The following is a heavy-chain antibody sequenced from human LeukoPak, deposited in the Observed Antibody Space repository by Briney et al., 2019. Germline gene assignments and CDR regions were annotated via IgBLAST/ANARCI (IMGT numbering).Heavy chain of an antibody. J-gene: IGHJ4*02. CDR3: ARFPPDCSSTSCYSNY. V-gene: IGHV4-59*01. CDR2: IYYGGST. CDR1: GFTFSSYA. Sequence: GSLRLSCAASGFTFSSYAMSWIRQPPGKGLEWIGYIYYGGSTNYNPSLKSRVTISVDTSKNQFSLKLSSVTAADTAVYYCARFPPDCSSTSCYSNYWGQGTLVTVSS. D-gene: IGHD2-2*01.